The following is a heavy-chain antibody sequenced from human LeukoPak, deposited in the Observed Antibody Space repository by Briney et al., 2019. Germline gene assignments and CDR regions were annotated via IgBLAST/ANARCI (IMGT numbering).Heavy chain of an antibody. Sequence: GGSLRLSCAASGFTFSSYAMHWVRQAPGKGLEWVAVISYDGSNKYYADSVKGRFTISRDNSKNPLYLQMNSLRAEDTAVYYCARGGHFSGYGSGSYYVGVNNWFDPWGQGTLVTVSS. J-gene: IGHJ5*02. V-gene: IGHV3-30-3*01. D-gene: IGHD3-10*01. CDR1: GFTFSSYA. CDR2: ISYDGSNK. CDR3: ARGGHFSGYGSGSYYVGVNNWFDP.